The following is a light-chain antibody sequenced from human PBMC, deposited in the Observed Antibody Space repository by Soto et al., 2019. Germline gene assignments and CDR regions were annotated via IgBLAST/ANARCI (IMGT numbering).Light chain of an antibody. Sequence: DIQMTQSPSSLSASVGDRVTITCRASQTISSYLNWYQQKPGKTPKLMIYAASSLQSGVPSRFSVSGYGTDFTLTISSLQPEDFATYYCQQSYSTHLLTFGGGTKVDIK. CDR1: QTISSY. CDR3: QQSYSTHLLT. J-gene: IGKJ4*01. CDR2: AAS. V-gene: IGKV1-39*01.